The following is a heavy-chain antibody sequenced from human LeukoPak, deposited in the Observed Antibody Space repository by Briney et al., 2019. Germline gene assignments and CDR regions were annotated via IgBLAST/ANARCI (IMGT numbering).Heavy chain of an antibody. V-gene: IGHV1-18*01. Sequence: EASVKVPCKASGGTFSSYAISWVRQAPGQGLEWMGWISAYNGNTNYAQKLQGRVTMTTDTSTSTAYMELRSLRSDDTAVYYCARVEEDIVVVVAAGDFNWFDPWGQGTLVTVSS. CDR1: GGTFSSYA. CDR2: ISAYNGNT. D-gene: IGHD2-15*01. CDR3: ARVEEDIVVVVAAGDFNWFDP. J-gene: IGHJ5*02.